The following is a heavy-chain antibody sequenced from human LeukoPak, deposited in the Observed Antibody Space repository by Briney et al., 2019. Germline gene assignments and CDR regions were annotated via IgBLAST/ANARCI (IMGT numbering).Heavy chain of an antibody. CDR1: GHTFTSYG. V-gene: IGHV1-18*01. CDR3: ARVYRRLWGHEYYYMDV. CDR2: IGAYNGNT. J-gene: IGHJ6*03. D-gene: IGHD2-2*02. Sequence: ASVKVSCKASGHTFTSYGISWVRQAPGQGLEWMGWIGAYNGNTNYAQKLQGRVTMTTDTSTSTAYMELRSLRSDDTAVYYCARVYRRLWGHEYYYMDVWGKGTTVTVSS.